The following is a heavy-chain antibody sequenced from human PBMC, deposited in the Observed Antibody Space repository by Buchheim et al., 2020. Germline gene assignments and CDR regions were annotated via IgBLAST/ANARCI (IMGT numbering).Heavy chain of an antibody. V-gene: IGHV1-2*04. J-gene: IGHJ6*02. CDR3: AIAYYDSSGGGYYYYGMDV. Sequence: QVQLVQSGAEVKKPGASVKVSCKASGYTFTGYYMHWVRQAPGQGLEWMGWINPNSGGTNYAQKFQGWVTMTRATSISTAYMELSRLRSDDTAVYYCAIAYYDSSGGGYYYYGMDVWGQGTT. CDR2: INPNSGGT. CDR1: GYTFTGYY. D-gene: IGHD3-22*01.